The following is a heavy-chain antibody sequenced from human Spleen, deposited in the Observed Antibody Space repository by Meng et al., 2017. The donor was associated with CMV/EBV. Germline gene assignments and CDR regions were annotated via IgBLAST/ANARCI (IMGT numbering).Heavy chain of an antibody. J-gene: IGHJ4*02. CDR1: GFNFSVYG. CDR2: ISAKTGST. CDR3: ARDGFDTSSSHPFDY. Sequence: GFNFSVYGISWMRQAPGQGLEWMGWISAKTGSTNFAQKFQGRVTLTTDTPTNAAYMELRGLTADDTAVYYCARDGFDTSSSHPFDYWGQGTLVTVSS. D-gene: IGHD6-6*01. V-gene: IGHV1-18*01.